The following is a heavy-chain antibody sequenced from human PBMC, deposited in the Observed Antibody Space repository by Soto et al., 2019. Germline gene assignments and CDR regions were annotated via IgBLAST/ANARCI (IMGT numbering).Heavy chain of an antibody. D-gene: IGHD3-3*01. V-gene: IGHV3-30-3*01. Sequence: QVQLVESGGGVVQPGRSLRLSCAASGFTFSSYAMHWVRQAAGKGLEWVAVISYDGSNKYYADSVKGRFTISRDNSKNTLYLQMNSLRAEDTAVYYCARDGGLNYYYYGMDVWGQGTTVTVSS. J-gene: IGHJ6*02. CDR3: ARDGGLNYYYYGMDV. CDR1: GFTFSSYA. CDR2: ISYDGSNK.